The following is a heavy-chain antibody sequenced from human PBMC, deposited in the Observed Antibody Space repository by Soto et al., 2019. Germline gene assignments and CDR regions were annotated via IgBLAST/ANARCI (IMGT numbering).Heavy chain of an antibody. V-gene: IGHV3-53*01. Sequence: PGGSLRLSXAAFGFTVSGKKYVAWVRQAPGKGLEWISALYDVDGTYYADSVKGRFTTSTDSSKTTVYLQMNGLRPDDTAVYYCASWHEREHAYDVWGRGTTVTVSS. CDR1: GFTVSGKKY. D-gene: IGHD1-1*01. CDR2: LYDVDGT. CDR3: ASWHEREHAYDV. J-gene: IGHJ3*01.